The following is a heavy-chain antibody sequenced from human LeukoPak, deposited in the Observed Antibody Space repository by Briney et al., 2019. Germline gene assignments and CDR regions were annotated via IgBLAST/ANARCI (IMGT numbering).Heavy chain of an antibody. CDR3: ARDPSSGWYLDDAFDI. CDR2: IYSSGST. D-gene: IGHD6-19*01. V-gene: IGHV4-61*02. J-gene: IGHJ3*02. Sequence: SQTLSLTCTVSGGSISSGSYYWSWIRQPAGKGLEWIGRIYSSGSTNYNPSLKSRVTISLDTSKNQFSLKLSSVTAADTAVYYCARDPSSGWYLDDAFDIWGQGTMVTASS. CDR1: GGSISSGSYY.